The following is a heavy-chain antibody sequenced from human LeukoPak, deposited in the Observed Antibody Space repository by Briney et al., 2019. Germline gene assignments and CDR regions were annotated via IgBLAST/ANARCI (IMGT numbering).Heavy chain of an antibody. CDR2: ISGSGGST. CDR1: GFTFSSYA. Sequence: GGSLRLSCAASGFTFSSYAMSWVRQAPGRGLEWVSAISGSGGSTYYADSVKGRFTISRDNAKNTLYLQMNSLRAEDTAVYYRARALSGSYSENWFDPWGQGTLVTVSS. J-gene: IGHJ5*02. D-gene: IGHD1-26*01. CDR3: ARALSGSYSENWFDP. V-gene: IGHV3-23*01.